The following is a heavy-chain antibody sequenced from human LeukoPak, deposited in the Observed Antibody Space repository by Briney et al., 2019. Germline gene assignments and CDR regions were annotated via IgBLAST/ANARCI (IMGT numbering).Heavy chain of an antibody. CDR2: ISGSGGST. CDR1: GLTFSSYS. Sequence: PGGSLRLSCAASGLTFSSYSMNWVRQAPGKGLEWVSAISGSGGSTYYADSVKGRFTISRDNSKNTLYLQMNSLRAEDTAVYYCAKDRSGSFLGAFDIWGQGTMVTVSS. V-gene: IGHV3-23*01. J-gene: IGHJ3*02. D-gene: IGHD3-10*01. CDR3: AKDRSGSFLGAFDI.